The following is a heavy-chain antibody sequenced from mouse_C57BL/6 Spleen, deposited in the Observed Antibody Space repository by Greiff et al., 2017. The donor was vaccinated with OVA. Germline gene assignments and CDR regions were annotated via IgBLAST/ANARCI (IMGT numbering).Heavy chain of an antibody. CDR1: GFTFSDYY. CDR3: ARDYYSNYGYFDV. Sequence: EVQRVESEGGLVQPGSSMKLSCTASGFTFSDYYMAWVRQVPEKGLEWVANINYDGSSTYYLDSLKSRFIISRDNAKNILYLQMSSLKSEDTATYYCARDYYSNYGYFDVWGTGTTVTVSS. CDR2: INYDGSST. D-gene: IGHD2-5*01. J-gene: IGHJ1*03. V-gene: IGHV5-16*01.